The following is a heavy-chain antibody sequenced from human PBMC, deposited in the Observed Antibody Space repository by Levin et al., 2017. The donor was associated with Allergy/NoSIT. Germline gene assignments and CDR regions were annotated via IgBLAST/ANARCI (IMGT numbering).Heavy chain of an antibody. D-gene: IGHD1-1*01. V-gene: IGHV5-51*01. CDR2: IYPGDSDT. Sequence: KVSCQGSGYSFTSYWIGWVRQMPGKGLEWMGTIYPGDSDTRYSPSFQGQVTISAEKSISTAYLQWSSLKASDTAIYYCARRGTRDYYYYMDVWGKGTTVTVSS. J-gene: IGHJ6*03. CDR1: GYSFTSYW. CDR3: ARRGTRDYYYYMDV.